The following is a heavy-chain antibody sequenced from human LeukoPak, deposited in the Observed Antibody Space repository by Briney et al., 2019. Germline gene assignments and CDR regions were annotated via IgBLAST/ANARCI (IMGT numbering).Heavy chain of an antibody. V-gene: IGHV3-48*04. CDR1: GFTFSRYW. J-gene: IGHJ3*02. CDR3: ARGGLIQRHAFDI. Sequence: PGGSLRLSCEASGFTFSRYWMSWVRQAPGKGLEWVSYISSSGSTIYYADSVKGRFTISRDNAKNSLYLQMNSLRGEDTALYYCARGGLIQRHAFDIWGQGTMVTVSS. D-gene: IGHD1-1*01. CDR2: ISSSGSTI.